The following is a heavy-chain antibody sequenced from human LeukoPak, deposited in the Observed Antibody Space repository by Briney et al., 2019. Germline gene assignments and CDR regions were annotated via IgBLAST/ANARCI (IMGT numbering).Heavy chain of an antibody. CDR2: IYYSGST. V-gene: IGHV4-39*07. CDR1: GGSISSSSYY. D-gene: IGHD6-19*01. J-gene: IGHJ3*02. Sequence: SETLSLTCTVSGGSISSSSYYWGWIRQPPGKGLEWIGSIYYSGSTYYNPSLKSRVTISEDTSKNQFSLKLSSVTAADTAVYYCAREGGKYSSGKGAFDIWGQGTMVTVSS. CDR3: AREGGKYSSGKGAFDI.